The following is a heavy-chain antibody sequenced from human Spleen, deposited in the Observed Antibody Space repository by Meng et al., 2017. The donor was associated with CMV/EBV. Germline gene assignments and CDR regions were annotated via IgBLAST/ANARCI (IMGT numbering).Heavy chain of an antibody. CDR1: GFTFSSYA. D-gene: IGHD4-11*01. V-gene: IGHV3-23*01. J-gene: IGHJ6*02. Sequence: GESLKISCAASGFTFSSYAMSWVRQTLGKGLECLSTISGGGGSTYYADSVKGRFTISRDNSKNTLYLQMNSLRAEDTAIYYCAKENYITTVTKDYYYGMDVWGQGTTVTVSS. CDR3: AKENYITTVTKDYYYGMDV. CDR2: ISGGGGST.